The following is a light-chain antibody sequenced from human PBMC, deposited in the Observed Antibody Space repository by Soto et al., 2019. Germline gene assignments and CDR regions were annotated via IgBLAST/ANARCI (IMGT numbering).Light chain of an antibody. CDR2: LGS. CDR3: MQALRFFT. CDR1: QSLLHNNGYNY. Sequence: DIVMTQSPLSLPVTPGEPASISCRSSQSLLHNNGYNYLDWYLQKPGQSPQLLIYLGSNRSSGVPDRFSGSGSGTDFTLKISRVEAEDVGVYYCMQALRFFTFGPGTKVDIK. V-gene: IGKV2-28*01. J-gene: IGKJ3*01.